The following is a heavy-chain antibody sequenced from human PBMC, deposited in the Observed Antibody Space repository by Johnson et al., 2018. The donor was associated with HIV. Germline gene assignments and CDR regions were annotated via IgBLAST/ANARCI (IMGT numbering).Heavy chain of an antibody. J-gene: IGHJ3*01. Sequence: VQLVESGGCLLQPGGSLRLSCAASGYRLVSHAMNWVRQGPGKGLEWVAAICYRGSSTYYAVSVQCRFTISRDNSKNTVYLHMVNLRADDTALYYCAREISRYYYDYAAFDVWGQGTMVTVSS. CDR3: AREISRYYYDYAAFDV. V-gene: IGHV3-23*04. D-gene: IGHD3-16*01. CDR1: GYRLVSHA. CDR2: ICYRGSST.